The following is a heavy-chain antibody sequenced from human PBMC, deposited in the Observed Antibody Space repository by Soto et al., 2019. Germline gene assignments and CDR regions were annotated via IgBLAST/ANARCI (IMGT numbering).Heavy chain of an antibody. CDR2: INHRGST. V-gene: IGHV4-34*01. D-gene: IGHD3-10*01. CDR3: ARGIKLWDASDI. CDR1: GGSFSSYY. Sequence: QVQLQQWGAGLLKPSETLSLTCAVYGGSFSSYYWSWIRQPPGKGLEWIGEINHRGSTNYNPSLESQLTISVDTPKNQVYLRLTSVTAADTAVYYCARGIKLWDASDIWGQGTMVTVSS. J-gene: IGHJ3*02.